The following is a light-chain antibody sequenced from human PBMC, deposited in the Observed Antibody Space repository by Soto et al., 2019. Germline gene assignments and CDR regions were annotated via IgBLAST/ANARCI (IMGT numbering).Light chain of an antibody. CDR1: QSVSSTY. CDR2: GAS. V-gene: IGKV3-20*01. Sequence: EVVLTQSPGTLSLSPGERATLSCRASQSVSSTYLAWYQQKPGQAPRLLIYGASSRATGIPDRLSGSGSGTDFTLTISRLEPEDFAVYYCQHYGHALWAFGQGTKVDIK. J-gene: IGKJ1*01. CDR3: QHYGHALWA.